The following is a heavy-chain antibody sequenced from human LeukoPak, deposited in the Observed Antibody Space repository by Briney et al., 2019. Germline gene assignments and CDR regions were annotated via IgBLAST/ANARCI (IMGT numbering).Heavy chain of an antibody. J-gene: IGHJ4*02. CDR2: IIPIFGTA. V-gene: IGHV1-69*01. CDR1: GGTFCSYA. D-gene: IGHD3-22*01. CDR3: ARGAYYYDSSGYYAS. Sequence: SVKVSCKASGGTFCSYAISWVRQAPGQGLEWMGGIIPIFGTANYAQKFQGRVTITADESTSTAYMELSSLRSEDTAVYYCARGAYYYDSSGYYASWGQGTLVTVSS.